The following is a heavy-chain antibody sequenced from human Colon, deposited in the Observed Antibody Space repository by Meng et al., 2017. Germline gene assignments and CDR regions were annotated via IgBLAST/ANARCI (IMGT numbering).Heavy chain of an antibody. D-gene: IGHD3-22*01. CDR2: IYYSGST. Sequence: QLLLQRCGPGLVRPSESLSLTSTVSGGSVSSGSYYWSWIRQPPGKGLGWIGYIYYSGSTNYNPSLKSRVTISVDTSKNQFSLKLSSVTAADTAVYYCARGASDYDFDYWGQGTLVTVSS. CDR1: GGSVSSGSYY. J-gene: IGHJ4*02. V-gene: IGHV4-61*01. CDR3: ARGASDYDFDY.